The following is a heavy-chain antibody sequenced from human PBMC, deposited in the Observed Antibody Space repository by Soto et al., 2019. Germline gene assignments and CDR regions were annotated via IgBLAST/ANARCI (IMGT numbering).Heavy chain of an antibody. J-gene: IGHJ4*02. Sequence: TSETLSLTCAVSGYSISSGYYWGWIRQPPGKGLEWIGSIYHSGSTYYNPSLKSRVTISVDTSKNQFSLKLSSVTAADTAVYYCARVGIAAAGHFDYWGQGTLVTVSS. CDR1: GYSISSGYY. CDR2: IYHSGST. D-gene: IGHD6-13*01. V-gene: IGHV4-38-2*01. CDR3: ARVGIAAAGHFDY.